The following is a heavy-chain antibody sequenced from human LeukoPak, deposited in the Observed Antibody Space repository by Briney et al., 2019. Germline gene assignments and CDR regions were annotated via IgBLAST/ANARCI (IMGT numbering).Heavy chain of an antibody. CDR3: SRGGDGGSYLGD. CDR2: INSDGSTT. D-gene: IGHD1-26*01. J-gene: IGHJ4*02. Sequence: PGGSLRLSCEASGFTFGSYWMHWVRQAPGKGLVWVSRINSDGSTTTYADSVKGRFTISRDNAKNTLYLQMNSLRAEDTAVYYCSRGGDGGSYLGDWGQGTLVTVSS. V-gene: IGHV3-74*03. CDR1: GFTFGSYW.